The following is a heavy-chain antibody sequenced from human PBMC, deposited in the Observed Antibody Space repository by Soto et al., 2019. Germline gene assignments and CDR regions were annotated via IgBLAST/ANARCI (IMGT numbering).Heavy chain of an antibody. V-gene: IGHV4-30-4*01. J-gene: IGHJ5*02. CDR1: GGSIRSGDYY. CDR3: ASALVAATMRWFDP. CDR2: IYYSGST. Sequence: PSETLSLTCTVSGGSIRSGDYYWSWIRQPPGKGLESIGYIYYSGSTNYNPSLKSRVTISVDTSKNQFSLKLSSVTAADTAVYYCASALVAATMRWFDPWGQGTLVTVSS. D-gene: IGHD2-2*01.